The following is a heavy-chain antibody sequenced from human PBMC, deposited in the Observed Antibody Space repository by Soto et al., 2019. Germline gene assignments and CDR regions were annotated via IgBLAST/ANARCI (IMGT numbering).Heavy chain of an antibody. CDR2: IIPISGTT. CDR1: GGTFRSYA. Sequence: QVQLVQSGAEVKKPGSSVKVSCKASGGTFRSYAISWVRQAPAQGLEWMGGIIPISGTTNSAQNFQGRVTITADGSSSTVYMELSSLTSGDTAVYYCAGKDYGDSPRYYYYYYGMDVWGQGTTVTVSS. J-gene: IGHJ6*02. V-gene: IGHV1-69*01. CDR3: AGKDYGDSPRYYYYYYGMDV. D-gene: IGHD4-17*01.